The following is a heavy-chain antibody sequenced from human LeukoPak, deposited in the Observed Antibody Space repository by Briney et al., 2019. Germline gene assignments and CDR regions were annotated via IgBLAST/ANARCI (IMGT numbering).Heavy chain of an antibody. J-gene: IGHJ6*02. V-gene: IGHV1-69*13. CDR1: GGTFSSYA. D-gene: IGHD2-15*01. CDR3: ARAILYYYYYYGMGV. CDR2: IIPIFCTA. Sequence: PMASVKVSCKASGGTFSSYAISWVRQAPGQGLEWMGGIIPIFCTANYAQKFQGRVTITADESTSTAYMELSSLRSEDTAVYYCARAILYYYYYYGMGVWGQGTTVTVSS.